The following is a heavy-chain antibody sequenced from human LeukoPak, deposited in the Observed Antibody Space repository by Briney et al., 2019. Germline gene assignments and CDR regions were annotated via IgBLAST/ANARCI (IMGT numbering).Heavy chain of an antibody. CDR3: ARGGVTLIVPIF. V-gene: IGHV3-53*01. CDR1: GNYW. J-gene: IGHJ4*02. D-gene: IGHD3-10*01. CDR2: IYSGGST. Sequence: GGSLRLSCAASGNYWMHWVRQAPGKGLEWVSVIYSGGSTYYADSVKGRFTISRDNSKNTLYLQMNSLRAEDTAVYYCARGGVTLIVPIFWGQGTLVTVSS.